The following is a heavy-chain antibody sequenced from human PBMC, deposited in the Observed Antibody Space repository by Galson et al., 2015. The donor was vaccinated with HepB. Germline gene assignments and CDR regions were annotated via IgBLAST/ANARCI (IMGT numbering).Heavy chain of an antibody. CDR2: IDPKSGDT. D-gene: IGHD2-2*01. V-gene: IGHV1-2*02. CDR1: GYTFTGHY. CDR3: ARDGNQLLYYYYYMDV. J-gene: IGHJ6*03. Sequence: SVKVSCKASGYTFTGHYIHWVRQAPGQGPEWMGWIDPKSGDTNYAQNFQARVTMTRDTSSSTAHMELSRLRSDDTAVYFCARDGNQLLYYYYYMDVWGKGTTVTVSS.